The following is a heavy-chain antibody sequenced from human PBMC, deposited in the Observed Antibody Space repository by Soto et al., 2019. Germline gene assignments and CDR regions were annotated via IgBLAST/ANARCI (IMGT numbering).Heavy chain of an antibody. J-gene: IGHJ6*02. V-gene: IGHV3-9*01. CDR3: AKGVTKYYYYYGMDV. Sequence: GGSLRLSCAASGFTFDDYAMHWVRQAQGKGLEWVSGISWNSGSIGYADSVKGRFTISRDNAKNSLYLQMNSLRAEDTALYYCAKGVTKYYYYYGMDVWGQGTTVTVSS. CDR1: GFTFDDYA. D-gene: IGHD4-17*01. CDR2: ISWNSGSI.